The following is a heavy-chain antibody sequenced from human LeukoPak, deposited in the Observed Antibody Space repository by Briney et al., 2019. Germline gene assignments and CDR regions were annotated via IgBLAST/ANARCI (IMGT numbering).Heavy chain of an antibody. V-gene: IGHV3-15*07. CDR3: ARDWYHAFDF. D-gene: IGHD3-9*01. Sequence: GGSLRLSCAASGFTFTNTWMNWVRQAPGKGLEWVGRIKSKSGGGTTDYAAPVKGRFTISRDDSKNTLHLQMNSLKTEDTAVYYCARDWYHAFDFWGQGTMVTVSS. CDR1: GFTFTNTW. CDR2: IKSKSGGGTT. J-gene: IGHJ3*01.